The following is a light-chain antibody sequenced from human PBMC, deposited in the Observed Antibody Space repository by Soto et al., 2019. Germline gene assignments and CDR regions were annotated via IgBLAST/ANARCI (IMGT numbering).Light chain of an antibody. V-gene: IGKV1-39*01. J-gene: IGKJ5*01. CDR3: QQSYSTPT. CDR1: QSISSY. CDR2: AAS. Sequence: DIHMTQSPSCLSASVGDRVTITSRASQSISSYLNWYQQKSGKAPKVLIYAASSLQSGVPSRFSGSESGRDFTLTISSLQPEDFATYYCQQSYSTPTFGQGTRLAI.